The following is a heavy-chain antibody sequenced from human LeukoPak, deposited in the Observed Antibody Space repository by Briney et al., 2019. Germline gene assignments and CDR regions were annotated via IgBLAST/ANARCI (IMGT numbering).Heavy chain of an antibody. CDR1: GFTFSSYG. CDR2: IWYDGSNK. Sequence: GGSLRLSCPASGFTFSSYGMHWVRQAPGKGLEWVAVIWYDGSNKYYADSVKGRFTISRDNAQNSLYLQMNSLRAEDTAIYYCVRDRGTYRPIDYWGQGTLVTVSS. V-gene: IGHV3-33*01. J-gene: IGHJ4*02. CDR3: VRDRGTYRPIDY. D-gene: IGHD1-26*01.